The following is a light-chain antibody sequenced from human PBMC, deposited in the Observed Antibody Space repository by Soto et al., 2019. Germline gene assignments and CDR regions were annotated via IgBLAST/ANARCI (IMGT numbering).Light chain of an antibody. CDR3: QSYDSSLSASVV. V-gene: IGLV1-40*01. CDR2: ANN. J-gene: IGLJ2*01. CDR1: NSNIGAGYD. Sequence: QSVLTQPPSVSGAPGQRVTISCTGSNSNIGAGYDVHWYQLLPGTAPKLLIYANNNRPSGVPDRFSGSRSGTSASLAITGLQAEDEADYYCQSYDSSLSASVVFGGGTKLSVL.